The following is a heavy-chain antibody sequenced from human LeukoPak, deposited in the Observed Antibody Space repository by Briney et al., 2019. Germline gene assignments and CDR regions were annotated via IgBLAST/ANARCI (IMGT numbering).Heavy chain of an antibody. J-gene: IGHJ5*02. CDR2: IIPIFGTA. CDR1: GGTFSSYA. V-gene: IGHV1-69*13. D-gene: IGHD6-13*01. Sequence: AASVKVSCKASGGTFSSYAVSWVRQVPGQGLEWMGGIIPIFGTANYAQKFQGRVTITADESTSTAYMELSSLRSEDTAVYYCARDSPEGRAAAPIPNWFDPWGQGTLVTVSS. CDR3: ARDSPEGRAAAPIPNWFDP.